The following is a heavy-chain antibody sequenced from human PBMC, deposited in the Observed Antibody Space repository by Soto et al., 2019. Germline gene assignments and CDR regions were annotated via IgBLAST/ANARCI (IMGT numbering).Heavy chain of an antibody. D-gene: IGHD1-26*01. CDR1: GFTFDDYT. Sequence: EMQLVESGGVVVQPGGSLRLSCAASGFTFDDYTMHWVRQAPGKGLEWVSLISWDGSSTYYADSVKGRFTISRDNSKNSLFLQRNSLRTEDTALYYCAKPVFNSETYYGAEYSQHWGQGTLVPVSS. CDR2: ISWDGSST. V-gene: IGHV3-43*01. CDR3: AKPVFNSETYYGAEYSQH. J-gene: IGHJ1*01.